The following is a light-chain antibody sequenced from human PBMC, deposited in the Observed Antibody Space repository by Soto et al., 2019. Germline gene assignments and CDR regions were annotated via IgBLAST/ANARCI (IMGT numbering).Light chain of an antibody. Sequence: DVQMTQSPSTLSASVGDRVTITCRASQGISNRLAWYQQKPGKAPKLLIYQASSLKSVGPSRFGGSGSVTEFNLTITSLQTDNFATYYCQHYNYHWTFGQGTKVEIK. V-gene: IGKV1-5*03. CDR2: QAS. J-gene: IGKJ1*01. CDR3: QHYNYHWT. CDR1: QGISNR.